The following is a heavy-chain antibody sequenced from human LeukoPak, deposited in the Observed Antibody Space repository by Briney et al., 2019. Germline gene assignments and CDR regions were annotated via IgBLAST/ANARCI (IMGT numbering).Heavy chain of an antibody. CDR3: ARGVEDIVVVPAYRFDY. Sequence: SETLSLTCAVYGGSFSGYYWSWIRQPPRKGLEWIGEINHSGSTNYNPSLKSRVTISVDTSKNQFSLKLSSVTAADTAVYYCARGVEDIVVVPAYRFDYWGQGTLVTVSS. J-gene: IGHJ4*02. D-gene: IGHD2-2*01. CDR1: GGSFSGYY. CDR2: INHSGST. V-gene: IGHV4-34*01.